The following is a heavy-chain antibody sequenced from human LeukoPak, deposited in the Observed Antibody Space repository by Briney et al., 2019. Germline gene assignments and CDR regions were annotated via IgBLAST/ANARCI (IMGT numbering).Heavy chain of an antibody. CDR1: GYTFTGYY. CDR2: INPNSGGT. V-gene: IGHV1-2*02. D-gene: IGHD3-22*01. CDR3: ARKGLDYYDSSGYEAYYFDY. J-gene: IGHJ4*02. Sequence: ASVKVSCKASGYTFTGYYMHWVRQAPGQGLEWMGWINPNSGGTNYAQKFQGRVTMTRDTSISTAYMELSRLRSDDTAVYYCARKGLDYYDSSGYEAYYFDYWGQGTLVTVSS.